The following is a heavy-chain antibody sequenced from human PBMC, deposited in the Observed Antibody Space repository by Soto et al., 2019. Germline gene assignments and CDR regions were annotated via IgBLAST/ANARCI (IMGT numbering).Heavy chain of an antibody. Sequence: SETLSLTCAVYGGYFSGYYWSWIRHPPGKGLEWIGGITPRGSTNYNPSLKIRVTISVDSSKNQFSLKLSSLAPADTAVYYCARVAYDREALDIWGQGTMVTVS. V-gene: IGHV4-34*01. CDR2: ITPRGST. J-gene: IGHJ3*02. D-gene: IGHD3-22*01. CDR3: ARVAYDREALDI. CDR1: GGYFSGYY.